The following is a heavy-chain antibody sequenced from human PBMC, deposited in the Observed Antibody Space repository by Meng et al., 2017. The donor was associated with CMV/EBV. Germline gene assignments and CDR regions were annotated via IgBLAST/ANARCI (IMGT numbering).Heavy chain of an antibody. CDR1: GFTFDDYA. V-gene: IGHV3-9*01. Sequence: SLKISCAASGFTFDDYAMHWVRQAPGKGLEWVSGISWNSGSIGYADSVKGRFTISRDNAKSSLYLQMNSLRAEDTALYYCAKDIGQLQITEYYFDYWGQGTLVTVSS. CDR3: AKDIGQLQITEYYFDY. D-gene: IGHD1-14*01. J-gene: IGHJ4*02. CDR2: ISWNSGSI.